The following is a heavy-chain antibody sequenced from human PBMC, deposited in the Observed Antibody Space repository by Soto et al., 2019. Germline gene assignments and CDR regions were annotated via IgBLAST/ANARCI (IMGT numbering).Heavy chain of an antibody. J-gene: IGHJ6*02. CDR3: ASGFYDILTGYSPEGYYYYDYGMDV. CDR2: IIPIFGTA. Sequence: QVQLVQSGAEVKKPGSSVKVSCKASGGTFSSYAISWVRQAPGQGLEWMGGIIPIFGTANYAQKFQGRVTITADESTSTAYMELSSLRSEDTAVYYCASGFYDILTGYSPEGYYYYDYGMDVWGQGTTVTVSS. D-gene: IGHD3-9*01. V-gene: IGHV1-69*01. CDR1: GGTFSSYA.